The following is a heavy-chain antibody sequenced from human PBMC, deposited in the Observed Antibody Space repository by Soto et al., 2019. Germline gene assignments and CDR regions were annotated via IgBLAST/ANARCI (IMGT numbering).Heavy chain of an antibody. CDR2: ISYDGSNK. CDR3: ASAIRGYFDY. V-gene: IGHV3-30-3*01. J-gene: IGHJ4*02. CDR1: GFTFSSYA. Sequence: GGSLRLSCAASGFTFSSYAMHWVRQAPGKGLEWVAVISYDGSNKYYADSVKGRFTISRDNSKNTLYLQMNSLRAEDTAVYYCASAIRGYFDYWGQGTLVTVSS.